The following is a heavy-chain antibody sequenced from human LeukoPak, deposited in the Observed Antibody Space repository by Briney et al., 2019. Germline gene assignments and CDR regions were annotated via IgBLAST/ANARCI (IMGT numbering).Heavy chain of an antibody. CDR3: ARSGYSGYDCLGY. CDR2: IIPIFGTA. J-gene: IGHJ4*02. D-gene: IGHD5-12*01. V-gene: IGHV1-69*13. CDR1: GGTFSSYA. Sequence: RASVKVSCTASGGTFSSYAISWVRQAPGQGLEWMGGIIPIFGTANYAQKFQGRVTITADESTSTAYMELSSLRSEDTAVYYCARSGYSGYDCLGYWGQGTLVTVPS.